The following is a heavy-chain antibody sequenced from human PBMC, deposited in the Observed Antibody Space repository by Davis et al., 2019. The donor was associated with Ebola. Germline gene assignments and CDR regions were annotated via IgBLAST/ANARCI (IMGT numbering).Heavy chain of an antibody. V-gene: IGHV3-23*01. CDR3: AKVHPPTTVTTGWFDP. Sequence: GESLKISCAASGFIFSSYAMSWVRQAPGKGLEWVSSISVRSITYHADSVKGRFTISRDNSKNTLYLQTNSLRAEDTAVYYCAKVHPPTTVTTGWFDPWGQGTLVTVPS. J-gene: IGHJ5*02. CDR2: ISVRSIT. CDR1: GFIFSSYA. D-gene: IGHD4-17*01.